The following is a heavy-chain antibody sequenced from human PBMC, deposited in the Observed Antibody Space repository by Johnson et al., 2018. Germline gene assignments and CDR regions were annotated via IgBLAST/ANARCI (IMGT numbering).Heavy chain of an antibody. V-gene: IGHV3-30-3*01. J-gene: IGHJ3*02. Sequence: QVQLQESGGGVVQPGGSLRLSCVASGFIFSNWPMHWVRQAPGKGLEWVAALSKDGVRDYYPDSVKGRFPISRDNSKSTLYLQMNSLRTEDTAFYHCARDRIVGVTTDAFDIWGQGTMVTGSS. D-gene: IGHD1-26*01. CDR2: LSKDGVRD. CDR3: ARDRIVGVTTDAFDI. CDR1: GFIFSNWP.